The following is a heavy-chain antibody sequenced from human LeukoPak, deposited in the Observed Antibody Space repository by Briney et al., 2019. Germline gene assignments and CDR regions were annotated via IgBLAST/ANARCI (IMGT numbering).Heavy chain of an antibody. CDR3: ARGFQYYDYVWGSYDY. V-gene: IGHV1-8*02. CDR1: GYTFTSYD. CDR2: MNPNSGNT. D-gene: IGHD3-16*01. J-gene: IGHJ4*02. Sequence: ASVKVSCKASGYTFTSYDINWVRQATGQGLEWLGWMNPNSGNTGYAQKFQGRVTMTRNTSISTAYMELSSLRSEDTAVYYCARGFQYYDYVWGSYDYWGQGTLVTVSS.